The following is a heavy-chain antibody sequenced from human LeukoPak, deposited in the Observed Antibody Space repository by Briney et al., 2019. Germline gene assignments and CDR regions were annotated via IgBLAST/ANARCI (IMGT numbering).Heavy chain of an antibody. D-gene: IGHD3-22*01. V-gene: IGHV3-23*01. CDR3: AKTPHYYDSSGQTNWFDP. CDR1: GFTFSSYA. J-gene: IGHJ5*02. Sequence: GGSLRLSCAASGFTFSSYAMSWVRQAPGEGLEWVSAISGSGGSTYYADSVKGRFTISRDNSKNTLYLQMNSLRAEDTAVYYCAKTPHYYDSSGQTNWFDPWGQGTLVTVSS. CDR2: ISGSGGST.